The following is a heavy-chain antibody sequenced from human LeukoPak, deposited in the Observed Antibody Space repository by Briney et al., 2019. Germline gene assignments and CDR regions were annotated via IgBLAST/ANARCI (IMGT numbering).Heavy chain of an antibody. CDR2: IYSSGST. Sequence: SETLSLTCSVSGVSISSGSNYWGWIRQPPGKTLEWIGSIYSSGSTYYTPSLKSRVIMSVDTSKNHFSLKLSSVTAADTAVYYCARYNYYGSGRYFDYWGQGTLVTVSS. D-gene: IGHD3-10*01. J-gene: IGHJ4*02. CDR3: ARYNYYGSGRYFDY. CDR1: GVSISSGSNY. V-gene: IGHV4-39*07.